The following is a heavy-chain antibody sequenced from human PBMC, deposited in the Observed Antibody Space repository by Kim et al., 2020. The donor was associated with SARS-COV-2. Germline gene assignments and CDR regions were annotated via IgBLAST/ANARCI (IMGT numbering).Heavy chain of an antibody. D-gene: IGHD6-19*01. CDR2: INHSGST. CDR1: GGSFSAYY. V-gene: IGHV4-34*01. CDR3: ARGTRQWLVRGPYYYYMD. Sequence: SETLSLTCAVYGGSFSAYYWSWIRQPPGKGLEWIGEINHSGSTNYNPSLKSRVTISLDTSKNQFSLKLSSVTAADTAVYYCARGTRQWLVRGPYYYYMD. J-gene: IGHJ6*03.